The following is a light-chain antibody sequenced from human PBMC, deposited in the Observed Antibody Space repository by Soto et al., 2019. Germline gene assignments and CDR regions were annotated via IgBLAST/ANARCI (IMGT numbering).Light chain of an antibody. CDR2: GAS. V-gene: IGKV3-20*01. Sequence: EIVLTQSPGTLSLSPGERATLSCRASQSVSSSYLAWYQQKPGQAPRLLIYGASSRATGIPDRFSGGGSGTDFTLTISRLEPEDFAVYYCRQYGGTFGRGTKVDIK. CDR1: QSVSSSY. J-gene: IGKJ1*01. CDR3: RQYGGT.